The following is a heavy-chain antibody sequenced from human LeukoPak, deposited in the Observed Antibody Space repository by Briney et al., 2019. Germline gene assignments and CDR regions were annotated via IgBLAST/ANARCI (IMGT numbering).Heavy chain of an antibody. D-gene: IGHD3-22*01. V-gene: IGHV4-4*07. CDR1: GGSISSYY. Sequence: SETLSLTCTVSGGSISSYYWSWIRQPAGKGLEWIGRIYTSGSTDYNPSLKSRVTMSVDTSKNQFSLKLSSVTAADTAVYYCARDRGYCDSSGYYAFDIWGQGTMVTVSS. CDR3: ARDRGYCDSSGYYAFDI. CDR2: IYTSGST. J-gene: IGHJ3*02.